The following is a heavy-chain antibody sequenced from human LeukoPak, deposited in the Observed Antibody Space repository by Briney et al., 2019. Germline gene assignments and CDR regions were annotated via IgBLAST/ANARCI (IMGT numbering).Heavy chain of an antibody. V-gene: IGHV4-61*02. CDR3: ARDLLTGYPGNWFDP. D-gene: IGHD3-9*01. Sequence: SETLSLTCTVSGGSISSGSYYWSWIRQPAGKGLEWIGRIYTYTSGSTNYNPSLKSRVTISLDTSKNQFSLKLSSVTAADTAVYYCARDLLTGYPGNWFDPWGQGTLVTVSS. CDR1: GGSISSGSYY. J-gene: IGHJ5*02. CDR2: TYTSGST.